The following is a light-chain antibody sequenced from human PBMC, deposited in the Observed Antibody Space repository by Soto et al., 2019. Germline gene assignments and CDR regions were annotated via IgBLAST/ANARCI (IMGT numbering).Light chain of an antibody. CDR2: DAS. V-gene: IGKV3-11*01. J-gene: IGKJ2*01. CDR1: QSVSSY. CDR3: QQRSNWPPGSYT. Sequence: EIVLTQSPATLSLSPGERATLSCRASQSVSSYLAWYQRKPGQAPRLLIYDASNRATGIPARFSGSGSGTDFTLTISSLEPEDFAVYYCQQRSNWPPGSYTFGQGTKLEIK.